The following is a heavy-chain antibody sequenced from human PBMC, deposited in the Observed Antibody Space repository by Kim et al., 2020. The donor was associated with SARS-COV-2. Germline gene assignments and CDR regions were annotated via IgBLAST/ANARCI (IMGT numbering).Heavy chain of an antibody. V-gene: IGHV6-1*01. J-gene: IGHJ3*02. CDR3: ARGSSSFRAFDI. Sequence: DYAVSVKSRITINPDTSKNQFSLQLNSVTPEDTAVYYCARGSSSFRAFDIWGQGTLVTVSS. D-gene: IGHD6-6*01.